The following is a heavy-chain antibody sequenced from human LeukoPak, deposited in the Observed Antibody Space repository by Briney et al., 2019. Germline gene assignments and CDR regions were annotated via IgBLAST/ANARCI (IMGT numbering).Heavy chain of an antibody. D-gene: IGHD2-2*01. CDR1: GYTFTGYY. V-gene: IGHV1-2*02. J-gene: IGHJ4*02. CDR3: ASLGAIVVVPAAIEPFDY. Sequence: GASVKVSCKASGYTFTGYYMHWVRQAPGQGLEWMGWINPNSGGTNYAQKFQGRVTMTRDTSISTAYMELSRLRSDDTAVYYCASLGAIVVVPAAIEPFDYWGQGTLVTVSS. CDR2: INPNSGGT.